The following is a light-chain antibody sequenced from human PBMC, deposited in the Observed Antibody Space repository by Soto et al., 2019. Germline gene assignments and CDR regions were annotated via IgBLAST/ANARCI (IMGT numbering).Light chain of an antibody. CDR3: HLEGISPH. CDR2: ATS. J-gene: IGKJ5*01. CDR1: QSVRSN. Sequence: TGMWKSAAAVSVKTGERATRSCRASQSVRSNLAWYQQKPGQAPRLLIYATSNRATGIPDRFSGSASGTDFTLTFCMLEPEDIGDYYSHLEGISPHFAHGTRLEIK. V-gene: IGKV3D-15*03.